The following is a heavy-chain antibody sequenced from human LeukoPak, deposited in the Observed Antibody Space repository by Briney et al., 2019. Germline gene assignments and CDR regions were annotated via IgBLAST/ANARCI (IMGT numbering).Heavy chain of an antibody. D-gene: IGHD4-17*01. CDR3: AKDGDPGVPDALPNVYYHNYREV. J-gene: IGHJ6*03. CDR2: IYSTGST. V-gene: IGHV4-4*07. Sequence: SETLSLTCTVSGGSVSAYYWSWIRQPAGKGLEWIGRIYSTGSTTYNPSLKSRVTMSVDTSKNHFSLKVTSVTAADSAVYSCAKDGDPGVPDALPNVYYHNYREVGGKGTTVTVSS. CDR1: GGSVSAYY.